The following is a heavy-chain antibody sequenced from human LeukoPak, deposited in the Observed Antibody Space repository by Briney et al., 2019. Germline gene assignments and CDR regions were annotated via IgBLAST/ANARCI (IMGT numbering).Heavy chain of an antibody. CDR3: ARDRGDSSSWSEGYDY. CDR1: GGSFSSYS. D-gene: IGHD6-13*01. V-gene: IGHV1-69*13. Sequence: SVKVSCKASGGSFSSYSITWVRQAPGQGLEWMGGIIPIFGTANYAQKFQGRVTITADESTSTAYMELSSLRSEDTAVYYCARDRGDSSSWSEGYDYWGQGTLVTVSS. CDR2: IIPIFGTA. J-gene: IGHJ4*02.